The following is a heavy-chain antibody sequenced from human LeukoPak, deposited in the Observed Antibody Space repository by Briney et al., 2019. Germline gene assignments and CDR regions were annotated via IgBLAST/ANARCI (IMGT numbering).Heavy chain of an antibody. CDR3: AKMVRGVLPYYFDY. Sequence: GGSLRLSCAASGFTFSNYIMNWVRQAPGKGLEWVASISGGSSYIFHADSVKGRFTISRDNSKNSVFLQMNSLRVEDTAVYYCAKMVRGVLPYYFDYWGQGTLVTVSS. D-gene: IGHD3-10*01. CDR2: ISGGSSYI. J-gene: IGHJ4*02. V-gene: IGHV3-21*04. CDR1: GFTFSNYI.